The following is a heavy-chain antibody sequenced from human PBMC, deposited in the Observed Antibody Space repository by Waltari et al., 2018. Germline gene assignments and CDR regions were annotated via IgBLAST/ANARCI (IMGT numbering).Heavy chain of an antibody. CDR3: AAEWTHCTGGVCDTFDY. D-gene: IGHD2-8*02. J-gene: IGHJ4*02. CDR2: IVVGSGNT. V-gene: IGHV1-58*01. Sequence: QMQLVQSGPEVKKPGTSVKVSCKASGFTFTSSAVQWVRQARGQRLEWIGWIVVGSGNTNYAQKFQERVTITRDMSTSTAYMELSSLRSEDTAVYYCAAEWTHCTGGVCDTFDYWGQGTLVTVSS. CDR1: GFTFTSSA.